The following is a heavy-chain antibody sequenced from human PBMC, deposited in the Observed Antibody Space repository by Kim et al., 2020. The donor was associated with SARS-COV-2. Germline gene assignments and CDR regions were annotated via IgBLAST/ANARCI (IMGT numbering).Heavy chain of an antibody. V-gene: IGHV3-23*01. CDR3: EASDF. CDR1: GFTFSNYA. Sequence: GGSLRLSCAASGFTFSNYAMSWTRQAPGKGLEWVSTISASCLGTQYADSVRGRFTISRDNSKSTLFLQMSSLRVEDTAVYYCEASDFWGQGALVTVSS. J-gene: IGHJ4*02. CDR2: ISASCLGT.